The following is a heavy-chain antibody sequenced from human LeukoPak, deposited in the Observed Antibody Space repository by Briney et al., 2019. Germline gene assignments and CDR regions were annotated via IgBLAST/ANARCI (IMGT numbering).Heavy chain of an antibody. D-gene: IGHD5-24*01. CDR1: GLTYG. Sequence: PGGSLRLSCATSGLTYGIHWVRQAPGKGLEWVSFVQNNGNDKYYADSVKGRFSVSRDSSKSTVYLQMNSLRVEDTAVYYCATDFWLYNSHATRGQGTLVTVSS. CDR3: ATDFWLYNSHAT. CDR2: VQNNGNDK. V-gene: IGHV3-30*02. J-gene: IGHJ4*02.